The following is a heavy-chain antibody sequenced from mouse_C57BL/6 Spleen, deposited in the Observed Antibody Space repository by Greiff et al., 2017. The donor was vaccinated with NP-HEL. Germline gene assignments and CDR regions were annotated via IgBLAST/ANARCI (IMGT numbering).Heavy chain of an antibody. J-gene: IGHJ2*01. CDR1: GFTFSSYA. CDR3: CRDRGYGSSLFDY. D-gene: IGHD1-1*01. Sequence: EVKLMESGGGLVKPGGSLKLSCAASGFTFSSYAMSWVRQTPEKRLEWVATISDGGSCTYYPDNVKGRFTISRDNAKNNLYLQMSHLKSEDTAMYYCCRDRGYGSSLFDYWGQGTTLTVSS. CDR2: ISDGGSCT. V-gene: IGHV5-4*01.